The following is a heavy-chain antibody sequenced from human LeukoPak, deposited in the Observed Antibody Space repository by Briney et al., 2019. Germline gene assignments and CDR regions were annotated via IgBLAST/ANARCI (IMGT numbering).Heavy chain of an antibody. CDR2: IIPILGIA. CDR3: AKGGYCSGGSCYGMDV. CDR1: GGTFSSYA. D-gene: IGHD2-15*01. J-gene: IGHJ6*02. V-gene: IGHV1-69*04. Sequence: ASVKVSCKASGGTFSSYAISWVRQAPGQGLEWMGRIIPILGIANYAQKFQGRVTITVDKSTSTAYMELSSLRSEDTAVYYCAKGGYCSGGSCYGMDVWGQGTTVTVSS.